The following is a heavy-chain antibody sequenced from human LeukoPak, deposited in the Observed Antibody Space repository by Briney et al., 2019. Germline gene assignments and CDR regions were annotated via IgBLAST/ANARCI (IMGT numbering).Heavy chain of an antibody. Sequence: GGSLRLSCAASGFIVSSSYMSWVRQAPGMGLEWVSVIYSGGGTEYADSVKGRFTISRDNSKNTLYLQMNSLRAEDTAVYYCARAGYYYASGSYGIHFDYWGQGTLVTVSS. CDR2: IYSGGGT. J-gene: IGHJ4*02. CDR3: ARAGYYYASGSYGIHFDY. D-gene: IGHD3-10*01. CDR1: GFIVSSSY. V-gene: IGHV3-66*01.